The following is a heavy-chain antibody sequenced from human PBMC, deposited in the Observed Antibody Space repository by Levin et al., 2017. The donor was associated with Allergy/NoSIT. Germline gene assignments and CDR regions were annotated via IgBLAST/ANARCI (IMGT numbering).Heavy chain of an antibody. V-gene: IGHV6-1*01. Sequence: SETLSLTCAIPGDSVSTNSSTWIWIRQSPSRGLEWLGKTYYRSKWYNDYAVSMKSRITINPDTSKNQFSLQLNSVTPEDTAVYYCARTTSLPSGSYYYFGMDVWGQGTTVTVS. CDR1: GDSVSTNSST. CDR3: ARTTSLPSGSYYYFGMDV. D-gene: IGHD3-10*01. J-gene: IGHJ6*02. CDR2: TYYRSKWYN.